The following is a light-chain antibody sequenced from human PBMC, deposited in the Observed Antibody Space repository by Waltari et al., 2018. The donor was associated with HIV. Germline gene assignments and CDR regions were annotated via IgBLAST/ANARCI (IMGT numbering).Light chain of an antibody. CDR3: SAWDSSLRAQV. Sequence: QAGLTQPPSVSKGLRQTATLTCTGNSHKVGNHRPTWLQLPQGHPHKPLSYSNNDRPSGIAERLSASRSGSTASLTITGLQPEDEADYYCSAWDSSLRAQVFGGGTKLTVL. V-gene: IGLV10-54*01. CDR2: SNN. CDR1: SHKVGNHR. J-gene: IGLJ3*02.